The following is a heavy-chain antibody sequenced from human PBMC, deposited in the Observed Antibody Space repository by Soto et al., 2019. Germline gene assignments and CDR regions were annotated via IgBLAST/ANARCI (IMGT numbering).Heavy chain of an antibody. J-gene: IGHJ4*02. CDR3: AKDGDTAMVTLGFLDY. D-gene: IGHD5-18*01. CDR1: GFTFSSYG. CDR2: ISYDGSNK. Sequence: PGGSLRLSCAASGFTFSSYGMHWVRQAPGKGLEWVAVISYDGSNKYYADSVKGRFTISRDNSKNTLYLQMNSLRAEDTAVYYCAKDGDTAMVTLGFLDYWGQGTLVTVSS. V-gene: IGHV3-30*18.